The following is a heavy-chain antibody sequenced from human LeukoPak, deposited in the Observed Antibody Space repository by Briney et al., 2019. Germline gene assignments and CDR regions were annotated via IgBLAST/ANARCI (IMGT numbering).Heavy chain of an antibody. CDR3: AREATWGQWYFDH. D-gene: IGHD6-19*01. V-gene: IGHV3-30*03. Sequence: GTSLRLSCVASGFSFSNHGMHRVRQAPGKGLERVSVIARDGGAKFYADSVKGRFTLSRDNSKNMFFLQMNFLTVEDTAIYYCAREATWGQWYFDHWGQGTPVTVSS. J-gene: IGHJ4*02. CDR1: GFSFSNHG. CDR2: IARDGGAK.